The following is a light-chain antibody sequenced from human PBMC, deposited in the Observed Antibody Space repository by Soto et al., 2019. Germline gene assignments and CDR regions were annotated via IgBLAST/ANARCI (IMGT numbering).Light chain of an antibody. J-gene: IGKJ5*01. CDR2: NAS. CDR1: QSVSRY. V-gene: IGKV3-11*01. Sequence: EIVLTQSPATLSLSPGERATLSCRASQSVSRYLAWYRHKPGQAPRLLIYNASNRATGIPARFSGSGSGTEFTLTISSLEPEDLAVYSCQHRSNWPPAFGQGTRLDI. CDR3: QHRSNWPPA.